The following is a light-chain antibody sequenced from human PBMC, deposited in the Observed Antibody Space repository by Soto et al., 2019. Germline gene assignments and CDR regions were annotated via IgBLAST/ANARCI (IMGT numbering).Light chain of an antibody. V-gene: IGKV1-39*01. CDR3: QQSFSTLGWT. CDR2: AAS. CDR1: QGIRND. Sequence: IQITQSPGSLSPGVGDTVTITCRASQGIRNDLGWYQQKPGKAPNLLIYAASSLESGVPLRFSGSGSGTDFTLTISSLQPEDFATYYCQQSFSTLGWTFGQGTKVDIK. J-gene: IGKJ1*01.